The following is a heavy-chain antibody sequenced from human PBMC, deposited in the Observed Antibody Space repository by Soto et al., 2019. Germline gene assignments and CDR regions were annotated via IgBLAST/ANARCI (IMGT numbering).Heavy chain of an antibody. Sequence: GSLRLSCAASGFTLSSYEMNWVRQAPGKGLEWVSYISSSGSTIYYADSVKGRFTISRDNAKNSLYLQMNSLRAEDTAVYYCARLSAYYYYYGMDVWGQGTTVTVSS. V-gene: IGHV3-48*03. CDR1: GFTLSSYE. CDR2: ISSSGSTI. CDR3: ARLSAYYYYYGMDV. J-gene: IGHJ6*02.